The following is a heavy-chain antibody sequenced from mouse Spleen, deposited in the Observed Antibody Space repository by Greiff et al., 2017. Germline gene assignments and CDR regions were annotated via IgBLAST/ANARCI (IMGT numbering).Heavy chain of an antibody. CDR1: GYTFTSYD. D-gene: IGHD2-4*01. CDR2: IYPRDGST. CDR3: ARSGDYDGGYAMDY. Sequence: VQLHQSGPELVKPGASVKLSCKASGYTFTSYDINWVKQRPGQGLEWIGWIYPRDGSTKYNEKFKGKATLTVDTSSSTAYMELHSLTSEDSAVYFCARSGDYDGGYAMDYWGQGTSVTVSS. V-gene: IGHV1-85*01. J-gene: IGHJ4*01.